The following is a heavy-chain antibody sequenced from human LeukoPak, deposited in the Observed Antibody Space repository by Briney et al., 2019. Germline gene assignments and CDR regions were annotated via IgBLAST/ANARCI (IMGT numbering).Heavy chain of an antibody. J-gene: IGHJ4*02. D-gene: IGHD3-10*01. CDR3: ARERGRFGVDY. CDR1: GFTFSSYA. Sequence: GGSLRLSCAASGFTFSSYAMHWVRQAPGKGLEYVSAISSNGGSTYYANSVKGRFTISRDNSKNTLYLRMGSLRAEDMAVYYCARERGRFGVDYWGQGTLVTVSS. V-gene: IGHV3-64*01. CDR2: ISSNGGST.